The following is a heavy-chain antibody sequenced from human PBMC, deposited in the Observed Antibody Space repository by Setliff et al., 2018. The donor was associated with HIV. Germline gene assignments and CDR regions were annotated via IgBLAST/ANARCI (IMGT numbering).Heavy chain of an antibody. CDR1: GGSISSGGYY. Sequence: PSETLSLTCTVSGGSISSGGYYWSWIRQHPGKGLEWIGYIYYSGSTYYNPSLKSRVTISIDTSKNQFSLKLSSVTAADTAVYYCARGLVVVTDSDYDTNYYYYYYMDVGGKGTTVTVSS. CDR3: ARGLVVVTDSDYDTNYYYYYYMDV. J-gene: IGHJ6*03. CDR2: IYYSGST. D-gene: IGHD5-12*01. V-gene: IGHV4-31*03.